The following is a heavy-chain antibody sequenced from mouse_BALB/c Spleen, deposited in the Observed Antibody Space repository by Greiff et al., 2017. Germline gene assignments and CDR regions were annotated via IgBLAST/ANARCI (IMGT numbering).Heavy chain of an antibody. J-gene: IGHJ4*01. CDR2: IYPGSGNT. D-gene: IGHD1-3*01. CDR3: ALNLGYYAMDY. Sequence: VQLQESGPELVKPGASVKISCKASGYTFTDYYINWVKQKPGQGLEWIGWIYPGSGNTKYNEKFKGKATLTVDTSSSTAYMQLSSLTSEDTAVYFCALNLGYYAMDYWGQGTSVTVSS. CDR1: GYTFTDYY. V-gene: IGHV1-84*02.